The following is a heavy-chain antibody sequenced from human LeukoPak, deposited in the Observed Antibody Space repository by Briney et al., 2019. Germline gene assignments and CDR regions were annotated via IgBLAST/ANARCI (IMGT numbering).Heavy chain of an antibody. V-gene: IGHV4-34*01. CDR2: INHSGST. CDR1: GGSFSGYY. CDR3: ARRHGDRTGYYGYYYYYMDV. D-gene: IGHD3/OR15-3a*01. J-gene: IGHJ6*03. Sequence: PETLSLTCAVYGGSFSGYYWSWIRQPPGKGLEWIGEINHSGSTNYNPSLKSRVTISVDTSKNQFSLKLSSVTAADTAVYYCARRHGDRTGYYGYYYYYMDVWGKGTTVTISS.